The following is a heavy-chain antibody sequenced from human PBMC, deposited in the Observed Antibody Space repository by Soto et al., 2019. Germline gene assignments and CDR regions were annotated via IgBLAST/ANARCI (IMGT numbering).Heavy chain of an antibody. CDR2: IGWDGGTT. Sequence: GGSLRLSCAASGFTFDDYAMHWVRHAPGKGLEWVCLIGWDGGTTYYADSVEGRFTISRDNNKNSLYLQMNSLTTEDTALYYCAKAFILGATFGTDYWGQGALVNVSS. CDR3: AKAFILGATFGTDY. CDR1: GFTFDDYA. V-gene: IGHV3-43*01. J-gene: IGHJ4*02. D-gene: IGHD1-26*01.